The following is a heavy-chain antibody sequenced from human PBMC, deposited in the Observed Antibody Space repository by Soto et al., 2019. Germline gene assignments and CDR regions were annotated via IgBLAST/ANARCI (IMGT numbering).Heavy chain of an antibody. D-gene: IGHD2-2*01. V-gene: IGHV1-69*13. J-gene: IGHJ4*02. CDR2: IIPIFGTA. CDR3: ARYCISTSRPSRPDYFDY. Sequence: SVKVSCKASGGTFSSYAISWVRQAPGQGLEWMGGIIPIFGTANYAQKFQGRVTITADESTSTAYMELSSLRSEDTAVYYCARYCISTSRPSRPDYFDYWGQGTLVNVSS. CDR1: GGTFSSYA.